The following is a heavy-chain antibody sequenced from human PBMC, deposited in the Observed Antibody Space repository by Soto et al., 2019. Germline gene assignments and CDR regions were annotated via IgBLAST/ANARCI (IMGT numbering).Heavy chain of an antibody. CDR2: ISGSGGST. D-gene: IGHD3-3*01. J-gene: IGHJ6*02. Sequence: GGSLRLSCAASGFTFSSYAMSWVRQAPGKGLEWVSAISGSGGSTYYADSVKGRFTISRDNSKNTLYLQMNSLRAEDTAVYYCAKSRRRITIFGAAIFQYGLDVWGQGTTVTVSS. CDR1: GFTFSSYA. CDR3: AKSRRRITIFGAAIFQYGLDV. V-gene: IGHV3-23*01.